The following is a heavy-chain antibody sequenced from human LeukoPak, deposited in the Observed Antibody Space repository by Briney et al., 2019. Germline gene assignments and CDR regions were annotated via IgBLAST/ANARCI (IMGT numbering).Heavy chain of an antibody. CDR2: IYPGDSDT. CDR3: ATIASAGGRVY. J-gene: IGHJ4*02. Sequence: GESLKISCKGSGYSFTNYWIGWVRQMPGKGLEWMGIIYPGDSDTRYSPSFQGQVTISADKSISTAYLQWSNLKASDTAMYYCATIASAGGRVYLGQGTQVTVSS. V-gene: IGHV5-51*01. D-gene: IGHD6-13*01. CDR1: GYSFTNYW.